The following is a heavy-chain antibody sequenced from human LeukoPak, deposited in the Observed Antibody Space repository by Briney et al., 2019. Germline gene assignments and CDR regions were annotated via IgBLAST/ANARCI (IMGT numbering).Heavy chain of an antibody. CDR2: ISPHNGNT. CDR3: ARDLNYVTLGYDILADVGYYFDY. CDR1: GYTFTMYG. J-gene: IGHJ4*02. D-gene: IGHD3-9*01. V-gene: IGHV1-18*01. Sequence: GASVKVSCKASGYTFTMYGISWVRQAPGQGLQWLGWISPHNGNTEYAQDLQGRVSMTTDTSTSTAYLELRSLRSDDTAIYYCARDLNYVTLGYDILADVGYYFDYWGQGSLVTVSS.